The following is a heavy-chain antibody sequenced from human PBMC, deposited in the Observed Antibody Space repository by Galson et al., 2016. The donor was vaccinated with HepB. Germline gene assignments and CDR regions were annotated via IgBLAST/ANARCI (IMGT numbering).Heavy chain of an antibody. Sequence: SVKVSCKASGYSLTGYFLNWVRQAPGQGLEWMGWIGLGSGDTKYAQKLQGRVTITRDRSISNVTMELNRLRLDATAACYCARSTGFGIRIDYWGQGTQVTLSS. CDR2: IGLGSGDT. CDR1: GYSLTGYF. V-gene: IGHV1-2*02. D-gene: IGHD3-10*01. J-gene: IGHJ4*02. CDR3: ARSTGFGIRIDY.